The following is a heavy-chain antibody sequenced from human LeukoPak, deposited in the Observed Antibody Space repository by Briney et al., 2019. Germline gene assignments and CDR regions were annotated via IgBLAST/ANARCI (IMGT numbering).Heavy chain of an antibody. CDR3: AISYYYDSSGYLVDC. CDR1: GGTFSSYA. V-gene: IGHV1-69*05. Sequence: GASVKVSCKASGGTFSSYAISWVRQAPGQGLEWMERIIPIFGTANYAQKFQGRVTITTDESTSTAYMELSSLRSEDTAVYYCAISYYYDSSGYLVDCWGQGTLVTVSS. D-gene: IGHD3-22*01. J-gene: IGHJ4*02. CDR2: IIPIFGTA.